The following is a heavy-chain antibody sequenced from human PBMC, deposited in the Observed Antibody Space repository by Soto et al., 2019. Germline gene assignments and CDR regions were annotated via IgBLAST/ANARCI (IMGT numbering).Heavy chain of an antibody. D-gene: IGHD3-22*01. CDR1: GFTFSSYS. CDR2: ISSSSSYI. J-gene: IGHJ4*02. CDR3: ARLTSDDSSGYYCY. V-gene: IGHV3-21*01. Sequence: EVQLVESGGGLVKPGGSLRLSCAASGFTFSSYSMNWVRQAPGKGLEWVSSISSSSSYIYYADSVKGRFTISRDNAKNSLYLQMNSLRAENTAVYYCARLTSDDSSGYYCYWGQGTLVNVSS.